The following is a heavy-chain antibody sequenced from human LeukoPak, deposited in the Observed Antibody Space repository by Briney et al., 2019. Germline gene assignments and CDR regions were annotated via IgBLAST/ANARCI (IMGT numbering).Heavy chain of an antibody. D-gene: IGHD4-17*01. Sequence: SETLSLTCTVSGGSISSYYWSWIRQPPGKGLEWIGYIYYSGSTNYNPSLKSRVTISVDTSKNQFSLKLSSVTAADTAVYYCARGDHGDYRGERGYYFDHWGQGTLVTVPS. V-gene: IGHV4-59*01. CDR2: IYYSGST. J-gene: IGHJ4*02. CDR3: ARGDHGDYRGERGYYFDH. CDR1: GGSISSYY.